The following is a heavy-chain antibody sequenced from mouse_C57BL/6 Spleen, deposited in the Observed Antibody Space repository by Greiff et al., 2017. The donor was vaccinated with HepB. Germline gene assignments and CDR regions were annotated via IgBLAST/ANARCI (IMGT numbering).Heavy chain of an antibody. CDR1: GYTFTDYE. CDR3: TRWWLGAWFAY. V-gene: IGHV1-15*01. CDR2: IDPETGGT. J-gene: IGHJ3*01. Sequence: VQLQQSGAELVRPGASVTLSCKASGYTFTDYEMHWVKQTPVHGLEWIGAIDPETGGTAYNQKFKGKAILTADKSSSTAYMELRSLTSEDSAVYYCTRWWLGAWFAYWGQGTPVTVSA. D-gene: IGHD1-1*02.